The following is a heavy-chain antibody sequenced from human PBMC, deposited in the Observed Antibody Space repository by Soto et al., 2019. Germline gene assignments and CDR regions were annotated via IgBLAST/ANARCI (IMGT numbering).Heavy chain of an antibody. V-gene: IGHV3-53*04. CDR3: ARVKLSAEKTYQQWLVGGAFDL. Sequence: EVQLVESGGGLVQPGGSLRLSCAASGFTVSSNYMSWVRQAPGKGLEWVSVIYSGGSTYYADSVKGRFTISRHNSNNTLYLQINSLRTEDTAVYYCARVKLSAEKTYQQWLVGGAFDLWGQGTMVTVSS. CDR1: GFTVSSNY. J-gene: IGHJ3*01. D-gene: IGHD6-19*01. CDR2: IYSGGST.